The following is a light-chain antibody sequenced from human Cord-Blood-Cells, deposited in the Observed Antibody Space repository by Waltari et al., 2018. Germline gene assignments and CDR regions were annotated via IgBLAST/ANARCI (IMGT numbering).Light chain of an antibody. CDR1: QSVSSN. V-gene: IGKV3-15*01. J-gene: IGKJ4*01. CDR2: GAS. CDR3: QQYNNWLT. Sequence: IVMTQSPATLSVSPGERATLSCRASQSVSSNLAWYQQTPGQAPRLLIYGASTRATGIPARFSGSGSGTEFTLTISSLQSEDFAVYYCQQYNNWLTFGGGTKVEIK.